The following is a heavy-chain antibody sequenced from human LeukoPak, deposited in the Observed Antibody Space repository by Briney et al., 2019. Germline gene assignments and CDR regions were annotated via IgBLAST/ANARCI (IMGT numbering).Heavy chain of an antibody. CDR2: FYHSGNP. CDR1: ADSLSSYF. V-gene: IGHV4-59*08. D-gene: IGHD3-10*01. CDR3: ARHGSGGRAFDI. Sequence: SQTLSLTCTLSADSLSSYFSSWIRQPPGRGLEWIGYFYHSGNPNYNPSLTRRVRMSVDTSRNHFSLKLSSVTAADTAVYYCARHGSGGRAFDIWGEGTMVTVSS. J-gene: IGHJ3*02.